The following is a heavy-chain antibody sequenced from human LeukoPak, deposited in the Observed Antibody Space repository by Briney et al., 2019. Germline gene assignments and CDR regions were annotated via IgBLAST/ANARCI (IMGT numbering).Heavy chain of an antibody. V-gene: IGHV4-34*01. D-gene: IGHD3-10*01. CDR3: ARRRYYGSGENWFDP. CDR1: GESFSGYF. Sequence: PSETLSLTCAVYGESFSGYFWNWIRQPPGKGLEWIGEINHSGSTSNHNPSLKSRVTISVDTSKNQFSLKLSSVTAADTAVYYCARRRYYGSGENWFDPWGQGTLVTVSS. CDR2: INHSGSTS. J-gene: IGHJ5*02.